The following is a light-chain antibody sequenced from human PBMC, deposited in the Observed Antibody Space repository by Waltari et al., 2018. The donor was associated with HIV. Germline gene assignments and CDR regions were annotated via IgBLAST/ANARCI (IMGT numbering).Light chain of an antibody. Sequence: QSALTQPASVPGPPGQSITIPCTGPRITIGTNNYVPGYQQYPGKAPRLIIYEVNNRPSGVSNRFSASKSGNTASLTISGLRTEDEADYYCSSYTNNFFVFGTGTKVTAL. V-gene: IGLV2-14*01. CDR1: RITIGTNNY. J-gene: IGLJ1*01. CDR3: SSYTNNFFV. CDR2: EVN.